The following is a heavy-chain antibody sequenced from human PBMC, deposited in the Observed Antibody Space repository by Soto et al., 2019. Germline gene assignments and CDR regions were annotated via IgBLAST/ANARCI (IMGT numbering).Heavy chain of an antibody. V-gene: IGHV6-1*01. CDR1: GDSVSSNSAA. J-gene: IGHJ6*02. Sequence: SQTLSLTCAISGDSVSSNSAAWNWIRQPPSRGLEWLGRTYYRSKWYNDYAVSVKSRITINPDTSKNQFSLQLNSVTPEDTAVYYCARDPQGIAVAAFYYYGMDVWGQGTTVTVSS. D-gene: IGHD6-19*01. CDR3: ARDPQGIAVAAFYYYGMDV. CDR2: TYYRSKWYN.